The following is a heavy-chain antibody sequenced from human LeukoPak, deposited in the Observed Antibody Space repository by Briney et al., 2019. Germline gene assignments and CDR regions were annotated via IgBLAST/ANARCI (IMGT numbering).Heavy chain of an antibody. CDR3: ASSTLAGTGGYYYYYMDV. CDR2: INPNSGGT. Sequence: ASVKVSCKASGYTFTGYYMHWVRQAPGQGLEWMGWINPNSGGTNYAQKFQGRVTMTRDTSISTAYMELSRLRSDDTAVYYCASSTLAGTGGYYYYYMDVWGKGTTVTVSS. CDR1: GYTFTGYY. J-gene: IGHJ6*03. V-gene: IGHV1-2*02. D-gene: IGHD6-19*01.